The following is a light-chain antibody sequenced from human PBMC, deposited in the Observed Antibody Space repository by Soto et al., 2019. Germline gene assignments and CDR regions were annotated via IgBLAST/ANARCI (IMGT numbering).Light chain of an antibody. J-gene: IGLJ2*01. CDR2: RDN. Sequence: QSVLTKPPSTSGTPGQRVTISCSGSDSNIGSTSVNWYQQLPGTAPKLLIYRDNQRPSGIPDRFSGSKSGTSASLSISGLQSEDEADYYCSACDDSLNAVVFGGGTKLTVL. CDR1: DSNIGSTS. CDR3: SACDDSLNAVV. V-gene: IGLV1-44*01.